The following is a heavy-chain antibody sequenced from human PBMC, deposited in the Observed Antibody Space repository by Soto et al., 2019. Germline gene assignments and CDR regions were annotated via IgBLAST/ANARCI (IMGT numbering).Heavy chain of an antibody. Sequence: QVQLVESGGGVVQPGRSLRLSCAASGFTFSSYAMHWVRQAPGKGLEWVAVISYDGSNKYYADSVKGRFTISRDNSKNTLYLQMNSLIAEDTAVYYCARDRGWSYYYYYSGMDVWGQGTTVTVSS. V-gene: IGHV3-30-3*01. J-gene: IGHJ6*02. CDR1: GFTFSSYA. CDR3: ARDRGWSYYYYYSGMDV. CDR2: ISYDGSNK. D-gene: IGHD2-15*01.